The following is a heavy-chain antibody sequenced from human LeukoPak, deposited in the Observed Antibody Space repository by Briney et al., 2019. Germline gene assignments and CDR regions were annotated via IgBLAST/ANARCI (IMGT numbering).Heavy chain of an antibody. CDR1: GYTLTELS. V-gene: IGHV1-24*01. D-gene: IGHD5-24*01. J-gene: IGHJ3*02. CDR3: ATGLATIDAFDI. Sequence: ASVKVSCKVSGYTLTELSMHWVRQAPGKGLEWMGGFDPEDGETIYAQKFQGRVTMTEDTSTDTAYMELSSLRSEDTAVYYCATGLATIDAFDIWGQGTMVTVSS. CDR2: FDPEDGET.